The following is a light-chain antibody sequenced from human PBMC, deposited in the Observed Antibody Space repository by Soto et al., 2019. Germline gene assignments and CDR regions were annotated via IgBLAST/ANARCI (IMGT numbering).Light chain of an antibody. V-gene: IGLV2-14*01. CDR2: EVN. Sequence: SVLAQPSSLSASPGQSITISCTGTSTDVCGYNYVSWYQHHLDEGPKPMIYEVNNRPSGVGDRFSGSTSGNKASLTISTLEAEHESDYYCGSYTSTASAVVFG. CDR1: STDVCGYNY. CDR3: GSYTSTASAVV. J-gene: IGLJ1*01.